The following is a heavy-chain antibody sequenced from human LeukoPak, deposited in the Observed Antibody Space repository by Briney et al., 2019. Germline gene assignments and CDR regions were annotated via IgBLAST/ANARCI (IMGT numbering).Heavy chain of an antibody. Sequence: SETLSLTCTVSGGSISSYYWSWIRQPPGKGLEWIGYIYYSGSTNYNPSLKSRVTISVDTSKNQFSLKLSSVTAADTAVYYCARDSPKTHATDYWGQGTLVTVSS. CDR2: IYYSGST. CDR3: ARDSPKTHATDY. D-gene: IGHD2-15*01. CDR1: GGSISSYY. V-gene: IGHV4-59*01. J-gene: IGHJ4*02.